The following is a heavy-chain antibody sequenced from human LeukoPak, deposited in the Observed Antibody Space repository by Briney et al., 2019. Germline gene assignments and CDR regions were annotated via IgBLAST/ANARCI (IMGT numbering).Heavy chain of an antibody. Sequence: SETLSLTCTVSGGSISSGDYYWSWIRQPPGKGLEWIGYIYHSGSAYYNPSLRSRVTISVDKSKNQFSLNLSSVTAADPAVYYCARGGDRGYFDYWGQGTLVTVSS. CDR3: ARGGDRGYFDY. V-gene: IGHV4-30-4*01. J-gene: IGHJ4*02. CDR1: GGSISSGDYY. CDR2: IYHSGSA.